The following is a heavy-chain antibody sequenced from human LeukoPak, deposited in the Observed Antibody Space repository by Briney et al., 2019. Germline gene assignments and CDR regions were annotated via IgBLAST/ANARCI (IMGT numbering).Heavy chain of an antibody. CDR1: GYTFTGYY. J-gene: IGHJ3*02. CDR3: ARELMITLGGVIVPRPSDAFDI. Sequence: ASVKVSCKASGYTFTGYYMHWVRQAPGQGLEWMGWINPNSGGTNYAQKFQGWVTMTRDTSISTAYMELSRLRSDDTAVYYCARELMITLGGVIVPRPSDAFDIWGQGTMVTVSS. V-gene: IGHV1-2*04. D-gene: IGHD3-16*02. CDR2: INPNSGGT.